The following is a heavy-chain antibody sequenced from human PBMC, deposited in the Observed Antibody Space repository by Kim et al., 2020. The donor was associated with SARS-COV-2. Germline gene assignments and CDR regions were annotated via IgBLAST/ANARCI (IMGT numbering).Heavy chain of an antibody. Sequence: AHKYRGRVTMTRDTSTSTVYMELSSLRSEDTAVYYCARDCIAAAGTFDYWGQGTLVTVSS. V-gene: IGHV1-46*01. CDR3: ARDCIAAAGTFDY. D-gene: IGHD6-13*01. J-gene: IGHJ4*02.